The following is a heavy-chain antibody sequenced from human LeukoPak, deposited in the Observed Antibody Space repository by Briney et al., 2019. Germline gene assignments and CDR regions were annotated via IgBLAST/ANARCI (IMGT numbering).Heavy chain of an antibody. CDR3: ARSPRPYSSSWYRPLDY. V-gene: IGHV3-30*02. CDR2: IRYDGSNK. CDR1: GFTFSRNG. Sequence: PGGSLRLSCVASGFTFSRNGMHWVRQAPGKGLEWVAFIRYDGSNKYYADSVKGRFTISRDNSKNTLYLQMNSLRAEDTAVYYCARSPRPYSSSWYRPLDYWGQGTLVTVSS. D-gene: IGHD6-13*01. J-gene: IGHJ4*02.